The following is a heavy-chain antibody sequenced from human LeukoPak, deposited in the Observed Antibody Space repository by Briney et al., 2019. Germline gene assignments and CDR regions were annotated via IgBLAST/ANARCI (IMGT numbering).Heavy chain of an antibody. Sequence: SVKVSCKASGGTFSSYAISWVRQAPGQGLEWMGGIIPIFGTANYAQKFQGRVTITADESTSTAYMELSSLRSEDTAVYYCARELLGFLEWVGTGYYYYGMDVWGQGTTVTVSS. D-gene: IGHD3-3*01. V-gene: IGHV1-69*13. CDR1: GGTFSSYA. J-gene: IGHJ6*02. CDR2: IIPIFGTA. CDR3: ARELLGFLEWVGTGYYYYGMDV.